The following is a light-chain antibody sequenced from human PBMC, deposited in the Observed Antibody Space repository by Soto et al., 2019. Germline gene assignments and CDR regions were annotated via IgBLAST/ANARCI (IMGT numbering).Light chain of an antibody. CDR1: QSINNW. J-gene: IGKJ2*01. Sequence: DIQMTQSPSTLSASVGDRVTITCRASQSINNWLAWYQQKPGKAPKLPIYKTSSLESGVPSRFSGSGSGTEFTLTISSLQPDDFATYFCQQYSAYPITLGQGTKLEIK. V-gene: IGKV1-5*03. CDR3: QQYSAYPIT. CDR2: KTS.